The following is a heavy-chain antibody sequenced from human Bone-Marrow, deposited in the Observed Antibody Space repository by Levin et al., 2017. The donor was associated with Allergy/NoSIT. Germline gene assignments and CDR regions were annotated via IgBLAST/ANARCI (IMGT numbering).Heavy chain of an antibody. Sequence: GSLRLSCAASGFTVSNHYMRWVRQAPGKGLEWVSLIYSGGTTYYADSVKGRFTISRDNSKNTVYLQMNSLRAEDTAVYYCARNRHCIGGRCYSVWGQGTLVTVSS. CDR1: GFTVSNHY. V-gene: IGHV3-53*01. D-gene: IGHD2-15*01. CDR3: ARNRHCIGGRCYSV. J-gene: IGHJ4*02. CDR2: IYSGGTT.